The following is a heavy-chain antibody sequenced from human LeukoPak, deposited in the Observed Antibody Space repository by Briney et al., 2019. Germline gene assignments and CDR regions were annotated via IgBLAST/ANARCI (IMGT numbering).Heavy chain of an antibody. V-gene: IGHV4-30-2*01. J-gene: IGHJ4*02. CDR3: ARSITIFGVVQYYFDY. CDR1: GGSISSGGYY. CDR2: IYHSGST. Sequence: SETLSLTCTVSGGSISSGGYYWSWIRQPPGKGLEWIGYIYHSGSTYYNPSLKSRVTISVDRSKNQFSLKLSSVTAADTAVYYCARSITIFGVVQYYFDYWGQGTLVTVSS. D-gene: IGHD3-3*01.